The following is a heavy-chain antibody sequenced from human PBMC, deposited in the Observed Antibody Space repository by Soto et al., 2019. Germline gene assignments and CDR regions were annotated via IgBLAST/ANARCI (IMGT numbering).Heavy chain of an antibody. V-gene: IGHV3-72*01. CDR2: TRSKANSYTT. CDR1: GFTISDHY. CDR3: ARAGLLYQSHYNIDV. D-gene: IGHD2-21*01. J-gene: IGHJ6*04. Sequence: GGSLRLSCAASGFTISDHYMDWVRQAPGKGLEWVGRTRSKANSYTTEYAASVKGRFTISRDESENSVYLQMKSLRIEDTAVYFCARAGLLYQSHYNIDVWGKGTTVTVSS.